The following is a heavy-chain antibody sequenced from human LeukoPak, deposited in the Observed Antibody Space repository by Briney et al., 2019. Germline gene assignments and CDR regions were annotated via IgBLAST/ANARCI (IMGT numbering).Heavy chain of an antibody. CDR1: GFTFSSYA. V-gene: IGHV3-23*01. CDR3: AKGVTSGWRTFDY. J-gene: IGHJ4*02. D-gene: IGHD6-19*01. CDR2: INNSGGST. Sequence: PGGSVRLSCAASGFTFSSYAMSWVRQAPGKGLEWVSVINNSGGSTHYADSVKGRFTISRDNSKSTLYLQMDSLRAEDTAVYYCAKGVTSGWRTFDYWGQGTLVTVSS.